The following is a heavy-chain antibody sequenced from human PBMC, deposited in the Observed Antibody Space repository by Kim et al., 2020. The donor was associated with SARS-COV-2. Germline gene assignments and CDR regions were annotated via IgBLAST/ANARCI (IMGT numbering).Heavy chain of an antibody. J-gene: IGHJ6*02. V-gene: IGHV3-33*06. D-gene: IGHD5-18*01. Sequence: SVKCRITISRDTSKNTMYLQMDSLRAEDTAEYYCAKDLESYGWYPYYGMDVWGQGTTVTVAS. CDR3: AKDLESYGWYPYYGMDV.